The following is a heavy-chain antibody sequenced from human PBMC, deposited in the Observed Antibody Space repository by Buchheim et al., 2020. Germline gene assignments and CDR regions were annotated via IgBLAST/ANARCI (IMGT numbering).Heavy chain of an antibody. CDR2: IRSKAYGGTT. J-gene: IGHJ4*02. D-gene: IGHD3-22*01. CDR1: GFTFGDYA. Sequence: EVQLVESGGGLVQPGRSLRLSCTASGFTFGDYAMSWVRQAPGKGLEWVGFIRSKAYGGTTEYAASVKGRFTISRDDSKSIACLQMNSLKTEDTAVYYCTRDGYYYDSSGSDYWGQGTL. CDR3: TRDGYYYDSSGSDY. V-gene: IGHV3-49*04.